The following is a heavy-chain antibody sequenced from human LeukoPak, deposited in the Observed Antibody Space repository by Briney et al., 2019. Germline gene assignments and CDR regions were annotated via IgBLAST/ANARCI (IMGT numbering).Heavy chain of an antibody. V-gene: IGHV3-30*18. CDR3: AKVPCDYVWGSYRCPFDY. CDR1: GFTFSSYG. J-gene: IGHJ4*02. CDR2: ISYDGSNK. Sequence: GGFLRLSCAASGFTFSSYGMHWVRQAPGKGLEWVAVISYDGSNKYYADSVKGRFTISRDNSKNTLYLQMNSLRAEDTALYYCAKVPCDYVWGSYRCPFDYWGQGTLVTVSS. D-gene: IGHD3-16*02.